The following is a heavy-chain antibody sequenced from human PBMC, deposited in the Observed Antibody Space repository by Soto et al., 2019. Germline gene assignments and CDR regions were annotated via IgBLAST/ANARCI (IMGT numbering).Heavy chain of an antibody. V-gene: IGHV6-1*01. CDR2: TSYYRSKWYI. CDR1: GDSVSSNNAA. J-gene: IGHJ5*02. Sequence: SQTLSLTCDISGDSVSSNNAAWNWIRQSPSRGLEWLGRTSYYRSKWYIDYAVSVKSRISINADTSKNQVSLQLNAVTPDDTAVYYCARDDGPRTPRRFAAWGQGILVTVSS. D-gene: IGHD4-17*01. CDR3: ARDDGPRTPRRFAA.